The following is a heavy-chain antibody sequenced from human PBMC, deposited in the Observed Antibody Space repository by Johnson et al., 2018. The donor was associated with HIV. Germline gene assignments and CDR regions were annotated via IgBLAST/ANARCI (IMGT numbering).Heavy chain of an antibody. D-gene: IGHD6-6*01. CDR2: IKQDGSER. J-gene: IGHJ3*02. Sequence: VQLVESGGGLVQPGGSLRLSCAASGFTFSSYAMHWVRQAPGKGLEWVANIKQDGSERYYVDSVKGRFTISRDNAKNSLYLQMNSLRAEDTAVYYCATGGSSSTAFDIWGQGTMVTVSS. V-gene: IGHV3-7*01. CDR3: ATGGSSSTAFDI. CDR1: GFTFSSYA.